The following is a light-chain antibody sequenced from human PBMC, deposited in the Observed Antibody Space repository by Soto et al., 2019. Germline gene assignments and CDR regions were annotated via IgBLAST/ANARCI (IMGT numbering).Light chain of an antibody. CDR2: AAS. CDR1: QGISSY. Sequence: AIRMTQSPSSLSASTGDRVTITCRASQGISSYLAWYQQKPGKAPNLLIYAASTLQSGVPSRFSGSGSGTDFTLTISCLQSEDFATYYCQQYYSYPYTFGQGTKVDIK. CDR3: QQYYSYPYT. J-gene: IGKJ2*01. V-gene: IGKV1-8*01.